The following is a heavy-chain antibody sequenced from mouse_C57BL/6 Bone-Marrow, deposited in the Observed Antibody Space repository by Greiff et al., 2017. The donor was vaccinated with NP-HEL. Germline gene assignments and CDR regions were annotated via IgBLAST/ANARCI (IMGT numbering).Heavy chain of an antibody. D-gene: IGHD1-1*01. V-gene: IGHV1-81*01. CDR1: GYTFTSYG. Sequence: VKVVESGAELARPGASVKLSCKASGYTFTSYGISWVKQRTGQGLEWIGEIYPRSGNTYYNEKFKGKATLTADKSSSTAYMELRSLTSEDSAVYFCARGDGSHFDYWGQGTTLTVSS. J-gene: IGHJ2*01. CDR3: ARGDGSHFDY. CDR2: IYPRSGNT.